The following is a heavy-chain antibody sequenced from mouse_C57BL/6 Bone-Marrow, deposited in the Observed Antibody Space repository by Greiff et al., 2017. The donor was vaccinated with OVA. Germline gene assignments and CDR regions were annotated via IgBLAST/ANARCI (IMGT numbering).Heavy chain of an antibody. D-gene: IGHD2-2*01. CDR2: ISDGGSYT. CDR1: GFTFSSYA. J-gene: IGHJ3*01. Sequence: EVHLVESGGGLVKPGGSLKLSCAASGFTFSSYAMSWVRQTPEKRLEWVATISDGGSYTYYPDNVKGRFTISRDNAKNNLYLQMSHLKSEDTAMYYCARGFYYGYDGGAYWGQGTLVTVSA. V-gene: IGHV5-4*01. CDR3: ARGFYYGYDGGAY.